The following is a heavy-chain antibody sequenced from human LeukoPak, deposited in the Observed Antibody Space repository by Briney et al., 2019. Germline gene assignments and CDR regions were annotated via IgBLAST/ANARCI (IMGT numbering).Heavy chain of an antibody. CDR3: ARPASGWFGELLGFDY. D-gene: IGHD3-10*01. CDR1: GFSFSNYC. V-gene: IGHV3-7*01. CDR2: IKQDGSGK. Sequence: PGGSLRLSCAASGFSFSNYCMNWVRQAPGKGLEWVASIKQDGSGKYYVDSVKGRFTISRDNAKSSLYLQMNSLRAEDTAVYYRARPASGWFGELLGFDYWGQGTLVTVSS. J-gene: IGHJ4*02.